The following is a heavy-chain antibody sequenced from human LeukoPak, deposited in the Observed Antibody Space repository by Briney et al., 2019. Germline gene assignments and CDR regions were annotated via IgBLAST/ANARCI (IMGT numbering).Heavy chain of an antibody. J-gene: IGHJ1*01. CDR1: GDSVSSNSAA. Sequence: SQTLSLTCAISGDSVSSNSAAWNWIRQSPSRGLEWLGRTYYRSKWYNDYAVSVKSRITINPDTSKNKFSLQLNSVTPEDTAVYYCARQYYDFWSGYPASEYFQHWGQGTLVTVSS. V-gene: IGHV6-1*01. D-gene: IGHD3-3*01. CDR2: TYYRSKWYN. CDR3: ARQYYDFWSGYPASEYFQH.